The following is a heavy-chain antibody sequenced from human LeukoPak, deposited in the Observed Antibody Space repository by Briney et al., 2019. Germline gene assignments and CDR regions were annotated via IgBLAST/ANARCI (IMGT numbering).Heavy chain of an antibody. CDR3: ARAEGYYDSRVDY. CDR2: ISYGGSNK. Sequence: GGSLRLSCAASGFTFSSYAMHWVRRGAGKGLEWVAVISYGGSNKYYADSVNGRFTISRDNSKNTLYLQMNTLRPEDTAVYYCARAEGYYDSRVDYWGQGTLVTVSS. CDR1: GFTFSSYA. V-gene: IGHV3-30-3*01. J-gene: IGHJ4*02. D-gene: IGHD3-22*01.